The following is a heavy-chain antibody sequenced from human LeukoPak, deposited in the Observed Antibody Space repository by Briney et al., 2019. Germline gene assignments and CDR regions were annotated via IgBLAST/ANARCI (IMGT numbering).Heavy chain of an antibody. CDR3: ARGYNYAFSF. V-gene: IGHV3-66*01. J-gene: IGHJ4*02. Sequence: GGSLRLSCEASGFTVSFNYVSWVRQAPGEGLEWVSTLYSGGSSHYAESVKGRFTISRDNSKNTLYLQMDTLRAEDTAVYYCARGYNYAFSFWGQGTLVTVTS. D-gene: IGHD5-12*01. CDR1: GFTVSFNY. CDR2: LYSGGSS.